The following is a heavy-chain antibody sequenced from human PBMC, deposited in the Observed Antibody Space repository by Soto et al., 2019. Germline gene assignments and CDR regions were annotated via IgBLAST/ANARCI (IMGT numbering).Heavy chain of an antibody. D-gene: IGHD2-15*01. J-gene: IGHJ5*02. CDR2: ISSSSSTI. CDR3: ASLRIVVVVAATPAP. Sequence: GGSLRLSCAASGFTFSSYSMNWVRQAPGKGLEWVSYISSSSSTIYYADSVKGRFTISRDNAKNSLYLQMNSLRAEDTAVYYCASLRIVVVVAATPAPWGQGTLVTVSS. CDR1: GFTFSSYS. V-gene: IGHV3-48*01.